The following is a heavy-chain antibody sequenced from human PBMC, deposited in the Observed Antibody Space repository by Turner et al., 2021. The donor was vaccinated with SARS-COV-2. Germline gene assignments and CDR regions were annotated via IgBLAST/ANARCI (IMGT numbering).Heavy chain of an antibody. D-gene: IGHD1-26*01. V-gene: IGHV3-23*01. Sequence: VQLLESGGGLVQPGGSLSLSCSASGFTFSIYTMTWVRQAPGKGLQCVSAIRGSGRGTYYADSVKGRFTISRDNSKSTLYLQMSSLRTEDTAIYYCAKDVGVASLVGATADYWGQGTLVTISS. CDR1: GFTFSIYT. CDR2: IRGSGRGT. CDR3: AKDVGVASLVGATADY. J-gene: IGHJ4*01.